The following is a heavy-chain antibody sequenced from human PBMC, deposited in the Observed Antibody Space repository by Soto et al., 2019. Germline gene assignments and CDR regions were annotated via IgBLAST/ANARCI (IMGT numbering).Heavy chain of an antibody. J-gene: IGHJ5*02. Sequence: QVQLVQSGAEVKKPGASVKVSCKASGYTFTSYYMHWVRQAPGQGLEWMGIINPSGGSTSYAQKFHGRVNMTRDTSTSTVYMELSSLRSEDTAVYLWASTYSSSSWFDPWGQGTMVTVSS. CDR2: INPSGGST. V-gene: IGHV1-46*01. CDR1: GYTFTSYY. D-gene: IGHD6-6*01. CDR3: ASTYSSSSWFDP.